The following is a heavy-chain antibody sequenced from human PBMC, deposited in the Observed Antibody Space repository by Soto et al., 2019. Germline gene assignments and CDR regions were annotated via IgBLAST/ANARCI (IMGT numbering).Heavy chain of an antibody. V-gene: IGHV3-48*02. CDR2: ISSSSSTI. CDR1: GFTFSSYS. Sequence: GGSLRLSCAASGFTFSSYSMNWVRQAPGKGLEWVSYISSSSSTIYYADSVKGRFTISRDNAKNSLYLQMNSLRDEDTAVYYCARKTTPRPAGGMDVWGQGTTVTVSS. CDR3: ARKTTPRPAGGMDV. D-gene: IGHD4-4*01. J-gene: IGHJ6*02.